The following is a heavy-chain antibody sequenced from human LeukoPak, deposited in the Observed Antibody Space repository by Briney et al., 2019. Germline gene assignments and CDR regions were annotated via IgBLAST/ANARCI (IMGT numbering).Heavy chain of an antibody. Sequence: PGGSLRLSCAVSGFSVSGYWMTWVRQPPGKGRGGVANIKQNGREKNYVDSVKGRFTIPRDNAENSLFLQMNSLRVEDTAVYYCAREWQGGIAAAGTRIEGDYWGQGTLVAVSS. J-gene: IGHJ4*02. D-gene: IGHD6-13*01. CDR3: AREWQGGIAAAGTRIEGDY. CDR1: GFSVSGYW. V-gene: IGHV3-7*01. CDR2: IKQNGREK.